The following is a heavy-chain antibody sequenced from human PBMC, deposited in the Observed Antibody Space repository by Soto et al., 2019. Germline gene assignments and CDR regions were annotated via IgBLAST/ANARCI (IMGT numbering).Heavy chain of an antibody. V-gene: IGHV4-30-2*06. CDR1: GGSINSGRSS. D-gene: IGHD1-1*01. Sequence: SETLSLTCSVSGGSINSGRSSWNWIRQSPGKGLEWIAYIYHSGSTYYNPSLKSRVTISVDRSENQFSLKLTSVTAADTAVYYCVRESTTSGPNWFDTWGPGILVTAPQ. J-gene: IGHJ5*02. CDR3: VRESTTSGPNWFDT. CDR2: IYHSGST.